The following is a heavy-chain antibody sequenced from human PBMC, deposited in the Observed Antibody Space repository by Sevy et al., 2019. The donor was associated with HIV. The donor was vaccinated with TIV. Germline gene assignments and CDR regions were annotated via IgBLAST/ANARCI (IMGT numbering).Heavy chain of an antibody. CDR2: ISAYNGNT. J-gene: IGHJ4*02. D-gene: IGHD5-18*01. CDR1: GYTFTSYG. CDR3: ARVHTPRGYSYGYYFDY. V-gene: IGHV1-18*03. Sequence: ASVKVSCKASGYTFTSYGISWVRQAPGQGLEWMGWISAYNGNTNYAQKLQGRVTMTTDTSTSTAYMELRSLRSDDMAVYYCARVHTPRGYSYGYYFDYWGQRTLVTVSS.